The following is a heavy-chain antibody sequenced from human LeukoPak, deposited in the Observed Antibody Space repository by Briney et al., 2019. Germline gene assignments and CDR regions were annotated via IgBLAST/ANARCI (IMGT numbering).Heavy chain of an antibody. CDR3: AKAVGFGEAYGMDV. D-gene: IGHD3-10*01. J-gene: IGHJ6*02. Sequence: GGSLRLSCAASGFTYSNYAIPWIRQGPGKGLKWVAIISYDGTNKYYADSVKGRFSISRDNSKNTLYLQMNSLRPEDTAVYYCAKAVGFGEAYGMDVWGQGTTVTVSS. V-gene: IGHV3-30*18. CDR1: GFTYSNYA. CDR2: ISYDGTNK.